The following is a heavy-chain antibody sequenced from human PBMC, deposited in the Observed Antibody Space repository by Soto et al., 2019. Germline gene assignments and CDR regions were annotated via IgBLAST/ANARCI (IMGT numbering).Heavy chain of an antibody. D-gene: IGHD2-15*01. CDR3: ARDQYCSGGSCLIWVYRENYNWFDP. CDR1: GYTFTSYY. V-gene: IGHV1-46*01. Sequence: ASVKVSCKASGYTFTSYYMHWVRQAPGQGLEWMGIINPSGGSTSYAQKFQGRVTMTRDTSTSTVYMELSSLRSEDTAVYYCARDQYCSGGSCLIWVYRENYNWFDPWGQGTLVTVSS. J-gene: IGHJ5*02. CDR2: INPSGGST.